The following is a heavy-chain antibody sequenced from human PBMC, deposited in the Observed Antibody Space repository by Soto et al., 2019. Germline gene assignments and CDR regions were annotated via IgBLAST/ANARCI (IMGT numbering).Heavy chain of an antibody. Sequence: QVQLQESGPGLVKPSETLSLTCTVSGGSISSYYWSWIRQPPGKGLEWIGYIYYSGSTNYNPSLKSRVTISVDTSKNQFSLKLSSVTAADTAVYYCARGFTHTYLDYWGHGTLVTVSS. D-gene: IGHD3-16*01. CDR3: ARGFTHTYLDY. CDR2: IYYSGST. CDR1: GGSISSYY. V-gene: IGHV4-59*01. J-gene: IGHJ4*01.